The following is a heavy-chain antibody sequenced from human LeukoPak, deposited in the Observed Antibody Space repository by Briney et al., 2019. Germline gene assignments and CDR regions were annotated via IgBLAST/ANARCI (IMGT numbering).Heavy chain of an antibody. V-gene: IGHV3-48*03. CDR1: GFTFSSYE. Sequence: GGSLRLSCAASGFTFSSYEMNWVRQAPGKGLGWVSYISRSGGATYYADSMKGRFTMSRDNAKNSLYLQMDSLRAEDTAIYYCASDKYYDILTGYSAPYYFGYWGQGILVTVSS. CDR2: ISRSGGAT. CDR3: ASDKYYDILTGYSAPYYFGY. J-gene: IGHJ4*02. D-gene: IGHD3-9*01.